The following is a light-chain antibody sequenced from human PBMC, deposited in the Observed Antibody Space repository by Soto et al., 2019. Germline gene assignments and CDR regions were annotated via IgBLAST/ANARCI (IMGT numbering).Light chain of an antibody. Sequence: EIPMTQSPASLSVSPGERATLSCRASQGIRNNLGWYQQKPGKAPKRLIYDASTMPTGVPSRFSGSGSGTEFTLTISSLQPEDFATYSCLQHYYCPWTFGQGTKVDIK. CDR3: LQHYYCPWT. CDR1: QGIRNN. J-gene: IGKJ1*01. V-gene: IGKV1-17*01. CDR2: DAS.